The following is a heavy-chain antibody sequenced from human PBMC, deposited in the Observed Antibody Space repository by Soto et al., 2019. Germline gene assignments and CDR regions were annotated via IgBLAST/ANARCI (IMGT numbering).Heavy chain of an antibody. CDR1: GFTFSSYA. V-gene: IGHV3-23*01. Sequence: GGSLRLSCAASGFTFSSYAMSWFRQAPGKGLEWVSAISGSGGSTYYADSVKGRFTISRDNSKNTLYLQMNSLRAEDTAVYYCAKDVVVVPAAREGYMDVWGKGTTVTVSS. CDR3: AKDVVVVPAAREGYMDV. J-gene: IGHJ6*03. D-gene: IGHD2-2*01. CDR2: ISGSGGST.